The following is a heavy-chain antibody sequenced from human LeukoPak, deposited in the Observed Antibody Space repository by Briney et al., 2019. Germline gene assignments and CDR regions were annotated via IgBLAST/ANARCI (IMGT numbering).Heavy chain of an antibody. CDR3: ARTVAVAGRYPLDV. V-gene: IGHV4-59*02. Sequence: SETLSLTCTISGGSVSDYYWSWIRQSPGKGLEWIGYIYHTGSTSYSPSLKSRVTISVDTSKNQFSLKLSSVTAADTAVYYCARTVAVAGRYPLDVWGKGTTVTISS. J-gene: IGHJ6*04. CDR1: GGSVSDYY. D-gene: IGHD6-19*01. CDR2: IYHTGST.